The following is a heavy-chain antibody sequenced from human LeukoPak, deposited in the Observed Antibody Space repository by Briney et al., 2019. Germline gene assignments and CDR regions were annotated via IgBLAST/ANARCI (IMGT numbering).Heavy chain of an antibody. V-gene: IGHV3-23*01. CDR3: AKWEDIVVVGYYGMDV. CDR2: ISGSGGST. D-gene: IGHD2-2*01. Sequence: PGGSLRLSCAASGFTFSSYAMSWVRQAPGKGLEWVSAISGSGGSTYYADSVKGRFTISRDNSKNTLYLQMNSLRAEDTAVYYCAKWEDIVVVGYYGMDVWGQGTTVTVSS. CDR1: GFTFSSYA. J-gene: IGHJ6*02.